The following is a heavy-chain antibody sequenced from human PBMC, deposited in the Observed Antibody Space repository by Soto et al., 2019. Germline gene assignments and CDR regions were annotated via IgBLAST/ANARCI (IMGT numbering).Heavy chain of an antibody. V-gene: IGHV4-30-4*01. CDR1: GGSISSGDYY. J-gene: IGHJ4*02. Sequence: QVQLQESGPGLVKPSQTLSLTCTVSGGSISSGDYYWSWIRQPPGKGLEWIGYIYYSGSTYYNPSLKSRVTISVDTSRNQFSLKLRSVTAADTAVYYCARGQEPVLWFGEWGYFDYWGQGTLVTVSS. CDR3: ARGQEPVLWFGEWGYFDY. CDR2: IYYSGST. D-gene: IGHD3-10*01.